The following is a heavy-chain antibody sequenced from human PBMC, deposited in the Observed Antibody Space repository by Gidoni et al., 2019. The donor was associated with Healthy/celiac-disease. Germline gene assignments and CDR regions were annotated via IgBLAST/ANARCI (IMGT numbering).Heavy chain of an antibody. J-gene: IGHJ3*02. CDR3: ARDATYCGGDCYPDAFDI. CDR2: ISSSSSTI. Sequence: EVQLVESGGGLVQPGGSLRLSDAASGFTFSSDSMNWVRQAPGKGLEWVSYISSSSSTIYYADSVKGRFTISRDNAKNSLYLQMNSLRAEDTAVYYCARDATYCGGDCYPDAFDIWGQGTMVTVSS. V-gene: IGHV3-48*01. D-gene: IGHD2-21*02. CDR1: GFTFSSDS.